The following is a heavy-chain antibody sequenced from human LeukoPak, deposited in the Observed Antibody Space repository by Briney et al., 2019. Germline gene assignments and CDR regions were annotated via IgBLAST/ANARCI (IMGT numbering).Heavy chain of an antibody. CDR2: IGSSGSPI. CDR3: ARRQPLRYFDF. CDR1: GFIFSDYY. Sequence: GGSLRLSCAASGFIFSDYYMGWIRQAPGKGLEWISYIGSSGSPIYYADSVKGRFTISRNNAKNSVYLELNSLTADDTAVYYCARRQPLRYFDFWGQGTLVTVSS. D-gene: IGHD3-9*01. V-gene: IGHV3-11*01. J-gene: IGHJ4*02.